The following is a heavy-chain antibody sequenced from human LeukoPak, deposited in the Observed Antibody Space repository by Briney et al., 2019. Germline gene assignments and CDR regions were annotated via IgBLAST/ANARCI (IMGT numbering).Heavy chain of an antibody. CDR1: GGTFSSYA. Sequence: ASVKVSCKASGGTFSSYAISWVRQAPGQGLEWMGGIIPIFGTANYAQKFQGRVTITADESTSTAYMELRSLRSDDTAVYYCARDTYYDISTGYYRADYMDVWGKGTTVTVSS. J-gene: IGHJ6*03. V-gene: IGHV1-69*13. CDR3: ARDTYYDISTGYYRADYMDV. CDR2: IIPIFGTA. D-gene: IGHD3-9*01.